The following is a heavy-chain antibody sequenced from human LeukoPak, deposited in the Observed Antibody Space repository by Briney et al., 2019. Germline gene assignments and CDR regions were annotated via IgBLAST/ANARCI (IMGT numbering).Heavy chain of an antibody. D-gene: IGHD3-9*01. Sequence: SETLSLTCAVYGGSFSGYYWSWIRQPPGKGLEWIGEINHSGSTNYNPSLKSRVTISVDTSKNQFSLKLSSVTAADTAVYYCARGAQYYDILTGYYLSYWYFDLWGRGTLVTVSS. J-gene: IGHJ2*01. CDR1: GGSFSGYY. V-gene: IGHV4-34*01. CDR3: ARGAQYYDILTGYYLSYWYFDL. CDR2: INHSGST.